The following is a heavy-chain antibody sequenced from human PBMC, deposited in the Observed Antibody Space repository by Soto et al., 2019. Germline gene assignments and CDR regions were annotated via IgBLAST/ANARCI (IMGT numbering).Heavy chain of an antibody. D-gene: IGHD1-26*01. J-gene: IGHJ6*02. V-gene: IGHV3-30*18. Sequence: PGGSLRLSCAASGFTFSSYGMHWVRQAPGKGLEWVAVISYDGSNKYYADSVKGLFTISRDNSKNTLYLQMNSLRAEDTAVYYCAKLSGSLHCMDVWGQGTTVTVSS. CDR2: ISYDGSNK. CDR3: AKLSGSLHCMDV. CDR1: GFTFSSYG.